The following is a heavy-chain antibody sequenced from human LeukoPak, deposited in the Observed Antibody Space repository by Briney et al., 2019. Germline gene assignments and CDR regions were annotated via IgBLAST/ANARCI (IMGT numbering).Heavy chain of an antibody. CDR3: GKNRYSGSLSPFDI. V-gene: IGHV3-23*01. J-gene: IGHJ3*02. D-gene: IGHD1-26*01. CDR2: ISGGGGNT. Sequence: GGSLRLSCAASKFAFSSYAMSWVRQAPGKGLEWVSAISGGGGNTYYADSVKGRFTISRDNSKNTLYLQMNSLRAGDTAVYYCGKNRYSGSLSPFDIWGQGTMVTVSS. CDR1: KFAFSSYA.